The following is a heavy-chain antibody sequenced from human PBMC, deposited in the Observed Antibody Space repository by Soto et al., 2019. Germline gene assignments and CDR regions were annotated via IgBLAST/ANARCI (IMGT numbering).Heavy chain of an antibody. CDR1: RGTFSTYG. CDR2: IIPIFGTI. V-gene: IGHV1-69*13. J-gene: IGHJ4*02. Sequence: SVKVSCKASRGTFSTYGITWVRQAPEKGLEWMGGIIPIFGTIKYAENFHGRVTITADESTSTAYMELSSLRSEDTAMYYCARGPHFGSYYGWPSYFDYWGQGTQVPVSS. CDR3: ARGPHFGSYYGWPSYFDY. D-gene: IGHD1-26*01.